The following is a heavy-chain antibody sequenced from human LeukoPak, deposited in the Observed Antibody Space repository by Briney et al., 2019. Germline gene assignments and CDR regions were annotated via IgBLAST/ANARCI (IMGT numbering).Heavy chain of an antibody. CDR1: GGSISSGGYY. Sequence: SKTLSLTCTVSGGSISSGGYYWSWIRQHPGKGLEWIGYIYYSGSTYYNPSLKSRVTISVDTSKNQFSLKLSSVTAADTAVYYCARGYSGYDLSHFDYWGQGTLVTVSS. D-gene: IGHD5-12*01. V-gene: IGHV4-31*03. J-gene: IGHJ4*02. CDR3: ARGYSGYDLSHFDY. CDR2: IYYSGST.